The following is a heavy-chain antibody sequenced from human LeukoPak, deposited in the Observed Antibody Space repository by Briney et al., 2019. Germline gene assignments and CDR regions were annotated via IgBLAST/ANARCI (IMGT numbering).Heavy chain of an antibody. CDR3: ATDRTGTYYYGMDV. CDR1: GYTVTEIS. J-gene: IGHJ6*02. V-gene: IGHV1-24*01. Sequence: ASVKVSCKVSGYTVTEISMHWVRQDPGKGLEWMGAFAPEDDESIYSQKFRGRLIMTEDTSTDTAYMELKSLTSDDTAVYFCATDRTGTYYYGMDVWGQGTTVTVSS. CDR2: FAPEDDES. D-gene: IGHD1/OR15-1a*01.